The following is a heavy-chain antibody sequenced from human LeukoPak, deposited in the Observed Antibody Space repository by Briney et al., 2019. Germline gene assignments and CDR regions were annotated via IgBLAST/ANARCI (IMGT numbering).Heavy chain of an antibody. Sequence: ASVKVSCKASGYTFTGYYIHWVRQAPGQGLEWMGWINPNSGGTNYAQKFQDRVTMTRDTSISTAYMELSRLRSDDTAVYYCALIIVVVAAPNYWGQGTLVTVSS. V-gene: IGHV1-2*02. CDR1: GYTFTGYY. CDR2: INPNSGGT. J-gene: IGHJ4*02. CDR3: ALIIVVVAAPNY. D-gene: IGHD2-15*01.